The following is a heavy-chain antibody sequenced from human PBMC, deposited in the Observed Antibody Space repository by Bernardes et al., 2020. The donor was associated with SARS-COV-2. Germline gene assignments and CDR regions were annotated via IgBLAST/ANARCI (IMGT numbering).Heavy chain of an antibody. CDR1: GGSISSYY. J-gene: IGHJ3*02. CDR2: IYYSGST. Sequence: TLSLTCTVSGGSISSYYWSWIRQPPGKGLEWIGYIYYSGSTNYNPSLKSRVTISVDTSKNQFSLKLSSVTAADTAVYYCAREMGSVGAFDIWGQGTMVTVSS. D-gene: IGHD1-26*01. CDR3: AREMGSVGAFDI. V-gene: IGHV4-59*12.